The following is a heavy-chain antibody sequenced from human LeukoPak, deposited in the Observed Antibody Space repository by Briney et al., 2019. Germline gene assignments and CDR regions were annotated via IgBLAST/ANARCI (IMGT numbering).Heavy chain of an antibody. Sequence: GGSLRLSCAASGFTFSSYSMNWVRRAPGKGLEWVSSISSSSSYIYYADSVKGRFTISRDNAKNSLYLQMNSLRAEDTAVYYCARGGIVGATTGANAFDIRGQGTMVTVSS. V-gene: IGHV3-21*01. CDR3: ARGGIVGATTGANAFDI. CDR2: ISSSSSYI. D-gene: IGHD1-26*01. CDR1: GFTFSSYS. J-gene: IGHJ3*02.